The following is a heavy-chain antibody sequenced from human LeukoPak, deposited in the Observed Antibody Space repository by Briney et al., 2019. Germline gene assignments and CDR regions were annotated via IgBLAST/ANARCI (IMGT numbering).Heavy chain of an antibody. J-gene: IGHJ4*02. D-gene: IGHD2-21*02. CDR2: IYYSGYT. CDR1: GVSISSYY. CDR3: ARDGGGDEQFDY. Sequence: SETLSLTCTVSGVSISSYYWSWIRQPPGKGREGIGYIYYSGYTNYNPSLKSRVTISVDTSKNQFSLKLSSVTAADTAVYYCARDGGGDEQFDYWGQGTLVTVSS. V-gene: IGHV4-59*01.